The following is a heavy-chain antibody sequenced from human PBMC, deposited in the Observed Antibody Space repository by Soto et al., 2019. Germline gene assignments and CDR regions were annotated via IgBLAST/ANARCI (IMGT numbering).Heavy chain of an antibody. D-gene: IGHD3-22*01. Sequence: EVQLVESGGGLVQPGGSLRLSCAASGFTLSDSYIDWVRQDPGKGLEWVGRSRDRARGYSTIYAASVKGRFATSRDDSNNLVYLEMNRLTTEDTAVYYCVRYTYFSDSSGYTRCFDHWGQGTLVTVSS. CDR1: GFTLSDSY. CDR2: SRDRARGYST. V-gene: IGHV3-72*01. J-gene: IGHJ5*02. CDR3: VRYTYFSDSSGYTRCFDH.